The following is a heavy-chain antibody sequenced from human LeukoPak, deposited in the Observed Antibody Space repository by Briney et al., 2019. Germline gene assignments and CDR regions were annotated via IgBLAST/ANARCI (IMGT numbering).Heavy chain of an antibody. CDR2: IYSGGST. V-gene: IGHV3-66*01. J-gene: IGHJ5*02. D-gene: IGHD6-6*01. Sequence: GGSLRLPCAASGFTFDDYAMHWVRQAPGKGLEWVSVIYSGGSTYYADSVKGRFTISRDNSKNTLYLQMNSLRAEDTAVYYCARYIAARQGNNWFDPWGQGTLVTVSS. CDR1: GFTFDDYA. CDR3: ARYIAARQGNNWFDP.